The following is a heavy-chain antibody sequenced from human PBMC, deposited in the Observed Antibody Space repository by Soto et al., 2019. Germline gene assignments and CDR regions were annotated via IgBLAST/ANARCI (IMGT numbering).Heavy chain of an antibody. Sequence: PGGSLRLSCAASGFTFSSYAMSWVRQAPGKGLEWGSAISGSCGSPYYPASVKGRFTISRDNSKNTLYLQMHSLRAEETAVYYCAKDLPPGRLVSLFDYWGKGTLVTVSS. D-gene: IGHD3-9*01. CDR3: AKDLPPGRLVSLFDY. J-gene: IGHJ4*02. V-gene: IGHV3-23*01. CDR1: GFTFSSYA. CDR2: ISGSCGSP.